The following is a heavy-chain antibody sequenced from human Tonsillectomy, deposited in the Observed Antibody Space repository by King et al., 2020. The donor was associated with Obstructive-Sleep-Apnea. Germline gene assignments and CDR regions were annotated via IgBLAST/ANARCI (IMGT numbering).Heavy chain of an antibody. J-gene: IGHJ6*02. CDR1: GFSLSTSGVG. CDR2: IYWDVGK. CDR3: SHSPGGDQYYYGMDV. V-gene: IGHV2-5*02. Sequence: ITFKESGPTLVKPTQTLTLTCTFYGFSLSTSGVGVGWIRTTPGKAVEWLARIYWDVGKRDSPSLKSRLTITKDTSKNQVVLTMTNMDPVDTATYYCSHSPGGDQYYYGMDVWGQGTTVTVSS. D-gene: IGHD2-21*02.